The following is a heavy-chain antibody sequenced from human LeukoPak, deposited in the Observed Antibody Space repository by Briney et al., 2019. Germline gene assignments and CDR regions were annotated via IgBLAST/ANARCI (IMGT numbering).Heavy chain of an antibody. J-gene: IGHJ4*02. CDR1: GFTFSSYA. CDR3: AKVPFYYYDSSGYYDY. D-gene: IGHD3-22*01. V-gene: IGHV3-23*01. Sequence: PGGSLRLSCAASGFTFSSYAMSWVRQAPGKGLEWVSAISGSGGSTYCADSVKGRFTISRDNSKNTLYLQMNSLRAEDTAVYYCAKVPFYYYDSSGYYDYWGQGTLVTVSS. CDR2: ISGSGGST.